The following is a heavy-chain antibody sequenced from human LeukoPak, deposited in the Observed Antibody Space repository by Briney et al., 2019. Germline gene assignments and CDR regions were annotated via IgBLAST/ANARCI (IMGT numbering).Heavy chain of an antibody. D-gene: IGHD2-21*02. J-gene: IGHJ4*02. V-gene: IGHV3-23*01. CDR2: VGGDEKT. CDR3: AKDVSLWVTADY. CDR1: GFSFSGNA. Sequence: GGSLRLSCAASGFSFSGNAMSWVRQVPGRGLEWVSGVGGDEKTHYADFVRGRFTISRDNARNTVFLQMNSLTVEDAAVYYCAKDVSLWVTADYWGQGVLVTVSS.